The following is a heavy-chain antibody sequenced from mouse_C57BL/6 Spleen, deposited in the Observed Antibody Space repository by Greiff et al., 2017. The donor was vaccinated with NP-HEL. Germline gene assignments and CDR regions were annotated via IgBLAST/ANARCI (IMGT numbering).Heavy chain of an antibody. D-gene: IGHD2-4*01. Sequence: EVMLVESGGGLVKPGGSLKLSCAASGFTFSSYAMSWVRQTPEKRLEWVATISDGGSYTYYPDNVKGRFTISRDNAKNNLYLQMSHLKSEDTAMYYCARDGYYDYDWYFDVWGTGTTVTVSS. V-gene: IGHV5-4*01. J-gene: IGHJ1*03. CDR3: ARDGYYDYDWYFDV. CDR1: GFTFSSYA. CDR2: ISDGGSYT.